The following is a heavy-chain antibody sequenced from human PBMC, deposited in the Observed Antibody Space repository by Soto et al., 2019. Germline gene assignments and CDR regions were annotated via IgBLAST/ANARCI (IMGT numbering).Heavy chain of an antibody. D-gene: IGHD6-13*01. J-gene: IGHJ4*02. CDR2: INPYNGDT. V-gene: IGHV1-2*04. CDR3: ARAVARDGSSWYRGGYDS. CDR1: GYRFTDYY. Sequence: ASVKVSCKASGYRFTDYYIHWARQAPGQGLEWMGWINPYNGDTSYKQKFQGWVTMTRDTSITTAYMELSSLKSDDTAIYFCARAVARDGSSWYRGGYDSWGQGTLVTVSS.